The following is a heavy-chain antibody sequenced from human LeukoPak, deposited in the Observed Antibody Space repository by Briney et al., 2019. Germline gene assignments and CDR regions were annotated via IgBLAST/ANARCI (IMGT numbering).Heavy chain of an antibody. CDR2: INQDGSRK. J-gene: IGHJ4*02. CDR3: ARLWGDATIFDL. D-gene: IGHD3-3*01. Sequence: GGSLRLSCAASEFTFSAFWMSWVRQAPGKGLEWVANINQDGSRKHYVDSVKGRFTVSRDNAEKPLYLQTNSLRAEDTAIYYCARLWGDATIFDLWGQGTLVTVSS. CDR1: EFTFSAFW. V-gene: IGHV3-7*01.